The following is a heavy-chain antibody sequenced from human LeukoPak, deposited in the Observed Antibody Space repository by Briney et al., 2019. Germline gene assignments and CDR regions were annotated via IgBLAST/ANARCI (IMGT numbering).Heavy chain of an antibody. CDR1: GYIFTNHY. D-gene: IGHD2-15*01. J-gene: IGHJ4*02. Sequence: GASVKVSCKASGYIFTNHYMHWVRQAPGQGLEWMGLINPSGSSTLYAEKFRGRIIMTRDMSTATDYMELSSLRSEDTAVYYCARDSCSGGSCLGDYFDYWGQGTLVTVSS. V-gene: IGHV1-46*01. CDR2: INPSGSST. CDR3: ARDSCSGGSCLGDYFDY.